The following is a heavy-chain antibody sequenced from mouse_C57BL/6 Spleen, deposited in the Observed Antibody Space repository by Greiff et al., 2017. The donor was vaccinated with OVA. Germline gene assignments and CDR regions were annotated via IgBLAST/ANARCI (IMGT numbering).Heavy chain of an antibody. CDR3: ARDHGSSHYFDY. V-gene: IGHV5-4*01. CDR1: GFTFSSYA. Sequence: EVMLVESGGGLVKPGGSLKLSCAASGFTFSSYAMSWVRQTPEKRLEWVATISDGGSYTYYPDNVKGRFTISRDNAKNNLYLQMSHLKSEDTAMYYCARDHGSSHYFDYWGQGTTLTVSS. CDR2: ISDGGSYT. D-gene: IGHD1-1*01. J-gene: IGHJ2*01.